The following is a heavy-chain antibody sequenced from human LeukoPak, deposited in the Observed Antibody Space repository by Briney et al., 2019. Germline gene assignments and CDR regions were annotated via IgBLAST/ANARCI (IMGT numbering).Heavy chain of an antibody. CDR3: ARGPAIYIQL. Sequence: PSETLSLTCAVSGGSISSGGYSWSWIRQPPGKGLEWIGYIYYSGSTNYNPSLKSRVTISVDTSKNQFSLKLSSVTAADTAVYYCARGPAIYIQLWGQGTLVTVSS. V-gene: IGHV4-61*08. D-gene: IGHD5-18*01. CDR2: IYYSGST. J-gene: IGHJ4*02. CDR1: GGSISSGGYS.